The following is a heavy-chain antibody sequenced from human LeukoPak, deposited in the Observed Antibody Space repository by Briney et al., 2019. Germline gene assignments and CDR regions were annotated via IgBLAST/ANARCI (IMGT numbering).Heavy chain of an antibody. J-gene: IGHJ4*02. CDR2: IYPRDGST. CDR1: GYTFTSNY. CDR3: ARDQEGFDY. V-gene: IGHV1-46*01. Sequence: ASVKVSCKASGYTFTSNYIHWVRQAPGQGLEWMGMIYPRDGSTSYAQKFQGRVTVTRDTSTSTVHMELSGLRSEDTAVYYCARDQEGFDYWAREPWSPSPQ.